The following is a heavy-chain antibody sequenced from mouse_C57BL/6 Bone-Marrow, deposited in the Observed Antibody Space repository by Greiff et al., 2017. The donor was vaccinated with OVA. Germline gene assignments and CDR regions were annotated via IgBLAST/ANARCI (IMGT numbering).Heavy chain of an antibody. CDR3: VRHKVLRGFDY. J-gene: IGHJ2*01. Sequence: EVMLVESGGGLVQPKGSLKLSCAASGFSFNTYAMNWVRQAPGKGLEWVARIRSKSNNYATYYADSVKARFTISRDDSESMLYLQMNNLKTEDTAMYYCVRHKVLRGFDYWGQGTTLTVSS. CDR2: IRSKSNNYAT. CDR1: GFSFNTYA. V-gene: IGHV10-1*01. D-gene: IGHD1-1*01.